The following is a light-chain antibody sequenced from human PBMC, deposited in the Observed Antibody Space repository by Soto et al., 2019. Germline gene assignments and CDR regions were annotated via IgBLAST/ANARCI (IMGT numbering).Light chain of an antibody. V-gene: IGLV2-14*01. CDR2: EVS. Sequence: QSALTRPASVSGSPGQSITISCTGTSSDVGGYNYVSWYQQHPGKAPKLMIYEVSNRPSGVSNRFSGSKSGNTASLTISGLQAEDEADYYCSSYTSSSTLNYVFGTETKVTVL. CDR3: SSYTSSSTLNYV. CDR1: SSDVGGYNY. J-gene: IGLJ1*01.